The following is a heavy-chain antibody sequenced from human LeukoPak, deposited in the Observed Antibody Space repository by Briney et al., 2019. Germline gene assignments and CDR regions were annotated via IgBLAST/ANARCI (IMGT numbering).Heavy chain of an antibody. D-gene: IGHD1-26*01. Sequence: GGSLRLSCAASGFTFDDYAMHWVRQAPGKGLEWVSGISWNSGSIGYADSVKGRFTISRDNAKNSLYLQMNSLRAEDTAVYYCARGPRTGGWGQGTLVTVSS. CDR2: ISWNSGSI. J-gene: IGHJ4*02. CDR3: ARGPRTGG. V-gene: IGHV3-9*01. CDR1: GFTFDDYA.